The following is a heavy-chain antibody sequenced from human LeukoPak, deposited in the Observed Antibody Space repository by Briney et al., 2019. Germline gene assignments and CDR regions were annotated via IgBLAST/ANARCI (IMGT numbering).Heavy chain of an antibody. CDR1: GFTFSSYA. J-gene: IGHJ4*02. Sequence: HTGGSLRLSCAASGFTFSSYAMSWVRQAPGKGLEWVSAISGSGGSTYYADSVKGRFTISRDNSKNTLYLQMNSLRAEDTAVYYCAKGTSTGPVVAANFDYWGQGTLVTVSS. V-gene: IGHV3-23*01. CDR2: ISGSGGST. CDR3: AKGTSTGPVVAANFDY. D-gene: IGHD2-15*01.